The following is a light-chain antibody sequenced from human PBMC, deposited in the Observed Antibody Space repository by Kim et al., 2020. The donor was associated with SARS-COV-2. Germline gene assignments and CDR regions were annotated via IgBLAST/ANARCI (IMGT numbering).Light chain of an antibody. Sequence: SELTQDPAVSVALGQTVRITCRGDSLGKYYASWYQQKPGQAPVLVIYGKNNRPSGIPDRFSGSSSGKTASLTITGAQAEDEADYYCNSRDTSGFHLVFG. CDR3: NSRDTSGFHLV. CDR1: SLGKYY. CDR2: GKN. V-gene: IGLV3-19*01. J-gene: IGLJ3*02.